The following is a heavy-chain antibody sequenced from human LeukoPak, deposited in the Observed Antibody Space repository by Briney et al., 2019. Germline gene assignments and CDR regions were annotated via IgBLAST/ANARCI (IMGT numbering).Heavy chain of an antibody. J-gene: IGHJ4*02. D-gene: IGHD2-15*01. Sequence: ASVKVSCKTSGYTFTSYDINWVRQATGQGLEWMGWMNPNSGDTGYAQKFQGRVTMTRNTSISTAYMELSSLRSEDTAVYYCARFPKGWLPDYWGQGTLVTVSS. CDR3: ARFPKGWLPDY. V-gene: IGHV1-8*01. CDR2: MNPNSGDT. CDR1: GYTFTSYD.